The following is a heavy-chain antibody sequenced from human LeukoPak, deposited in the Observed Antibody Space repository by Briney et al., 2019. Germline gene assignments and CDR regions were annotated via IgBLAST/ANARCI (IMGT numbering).Heavy chain of an antibody. CDR2: FDPEDGET. Sequence: ASVNVSFTVSGYTLTELSMHWVRHAPGKGLEWMGGFDPEDGETIYAQKFQGRVTMTEDTSTDTAYMELSSLRSEDTAVYYCATVAGRETWFDPWGQGTLVTVSS. CDR3: ATVAGRETWFDP. D-gene: IGHD6-19*01. J-gene: IGHJ5*02. V-gene: IGHV1-24*01. CDR1: GYTLTELS.